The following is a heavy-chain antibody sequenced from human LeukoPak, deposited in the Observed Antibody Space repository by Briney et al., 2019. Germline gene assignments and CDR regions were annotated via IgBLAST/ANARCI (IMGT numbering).Heavy chain of an antibody. CDR1: GFPVSSYY. V-gene: IGHV3-66*01. CDR2: IYSGGST. Sequence: PGGSLRLSCAASGFPVSSYYMSWVRQAPGKGLEWVSVIYSGGSTYYADSVKGRFTISRDNSKNTLYLQMNSLTAEDTAVYYCAIKIYSSGWYWDYWGQGTLVTVSS. D-gene: IGHD6-19*01. CDR3: AIKIYSSGWYWDY. J-gene: IGHJ4*02.